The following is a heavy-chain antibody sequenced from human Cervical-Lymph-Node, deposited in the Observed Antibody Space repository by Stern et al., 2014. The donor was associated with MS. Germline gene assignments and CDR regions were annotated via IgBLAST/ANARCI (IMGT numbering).Heavy chain of an antibody. CDR1: GGTLSNYA. Sequence: QVQVGQYGAEVKKTGSSVKVSCKASGGTLSNYATSWVRQVPGQGLEWVGGIIPIFDIVHYAQKFQGRVTIAADESTSTAYMEVNSLTHEDKAVYYCARASLTSGYYYSHLAYWGQGTLVTVSS. D-gene: IGHD3-22*01. CDR3: ARASLTSGYYYSHLAY. CDR2: IIPIFDIV. V-gene: IGHV1-69*01. J-gene: IGHJ4*02.